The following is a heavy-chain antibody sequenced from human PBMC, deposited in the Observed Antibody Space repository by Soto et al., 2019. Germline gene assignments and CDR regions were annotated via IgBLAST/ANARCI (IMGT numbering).Heavy chain of an antibody. V-gene: IGHV5-10-1*01. CDR2: IDPSDSYT. J-gene: IGHJ4*02. D-gene: IGHD5-12*01. Sequence: GDKITNFGVRRVIKLKRKGLEWMGRIDPSDSYTNYSPSFQGHVTISADKSISTAYLQWSSLKASDTAMYYCARHLYSGYDWPIDYWGQGTLVTVSS. CDR3: ARHLYSGYDWPIDY. CDR1: GDKITNFG.